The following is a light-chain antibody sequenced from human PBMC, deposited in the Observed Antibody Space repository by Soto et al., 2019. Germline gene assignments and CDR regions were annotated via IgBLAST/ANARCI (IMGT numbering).Light chain of an antibody. CDR2: EGS. CDR1: SSDVGSYNL. V-gene: IGLV2-23*03. Sequence: QSALTQPASVSGSPGQSITISCTGTSSDVGSYNLVSWYQQHPGKAPKLMIYEGSKRPSGVSNRFSGSKSGNTASLTISGLQAEDEADYYCCSYAGSSTVAFFGTGTKLTVL. CDR3: CSYAGSSTVAF. J-gene: IGLJ1*01.